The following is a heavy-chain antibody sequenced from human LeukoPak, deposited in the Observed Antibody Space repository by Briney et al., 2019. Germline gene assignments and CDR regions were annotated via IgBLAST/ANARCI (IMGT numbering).Heavy chain of an antibody. Sequence: GGSLRLSCAASGFTLSSYAMSWVRQAPGKGLEWVSAISGNGGSTYYADSVKGRFTISRDNSKNTLYLQMNSLRAEDTAVYYCAKDPYSSAWYGRSDYWGQGTLVTVSS. CDR1: GFTLSSYA. CDR3: AKDPYSSAWYGRSDY. D-gene: IGHD6-19*01. J-gene: IGHJ4*02. CDR2: ISGNGGST. V-gene: IGHV3-23*01.